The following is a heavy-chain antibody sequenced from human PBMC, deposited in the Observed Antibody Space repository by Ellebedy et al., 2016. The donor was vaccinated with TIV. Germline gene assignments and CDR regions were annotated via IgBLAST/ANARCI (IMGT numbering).Heavy chain of an antibody. CDR1: GYTITDYY. CDR2: INPNSGGT. CDR3: TRELTNIVSGDY. D-gene: IGHD5/OR15-5a*01. J-gene: IGHJ4*02. V-gene: IGHV1-2*02. Sequence: AASVKVSCKTSGYTITDYYIHWVRHAPGQGLEWMAWINPNSGGTNYAQKFQGRVTVTRDTSTSTAFLELSRLRSDDTAVYYCTRELTNIVSGDYWGQGTLVTVSS.